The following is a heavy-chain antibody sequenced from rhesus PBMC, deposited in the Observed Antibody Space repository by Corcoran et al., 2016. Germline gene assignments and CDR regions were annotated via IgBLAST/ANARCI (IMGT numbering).Heavy chain of an antibody. Sequence: QVQPVPPGAEVTQPGASVQVSCKAPGYPYTPHAFHWVRPAHGQGVEWMGWINTDTENPTDDQGFKERFAFSLDTSIPTAYLQISSLKAEDTAVYYCARSHFAPGFDYWGQGVLVTVSS. J-gene: IGHJ4*01. D-gene: IGHD3S6*01. CDR1: GYPYTPHA. CDR2: INTDTENP. V-gene: IGHV7-114*01. CDR3: ARSHFAPGFDY.